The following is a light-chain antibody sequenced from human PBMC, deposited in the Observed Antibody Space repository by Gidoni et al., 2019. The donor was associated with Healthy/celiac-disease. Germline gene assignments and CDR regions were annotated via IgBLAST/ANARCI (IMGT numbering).Light chain of an antibody. Sequence: DIVLTQSPATLSLSQGERATLPCMASQSVSSYLAWYQQKPGQAPRLLIYDASNRATGIPARFSGSGSGTDFTLTFSSLEPEDFAFYFCQQRSNWPPLTFXGXTTVEIK. CDR3: QQRSNWPPLT. CDR2: DAS. J-gene: IGKJ4*01. V-gene: IGKV3-11*01. CDR1: QSVSSY.